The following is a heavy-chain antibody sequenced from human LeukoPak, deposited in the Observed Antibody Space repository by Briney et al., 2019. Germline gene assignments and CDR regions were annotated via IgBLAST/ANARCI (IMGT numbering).Heavy chain of an antibody. Sequence: PGGSLRLSCAASRFTVSSNYMSWVRQAPGKGLEWVSVIYSGGNTYYADSVKGRFTISRDNSKNTLYVQMNSLRAEDTAVYYCAREPTLYYYDSSGHTAYDYWGQGTLVTVSS. CDR2: IYSGGNT. CDR1: RFTVSSNY. CDR3: AREPTLYYYDSSGHTAYDY. J-gene: IGHJ4*02. V-gene: IGHV3-53*01. D-gene: IGHD3-22*01.